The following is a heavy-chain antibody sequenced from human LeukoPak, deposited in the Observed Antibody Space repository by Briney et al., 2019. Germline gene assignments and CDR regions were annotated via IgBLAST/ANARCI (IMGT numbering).Heavy chain of an antibody. CDR1: GFTFSSYW. Sequence: QPGESLRLSCAASGFTFSSYWMHWVRQAPGKGLVWVSRISSDGSSTTYADSVKGRFTISRDNAKNTLYLQMNSLRAEDTAVYYCARGYSGSYRVDYWGQGTLVTVSS. CDR2: ISSDGSST. D-gene: IGHD1-26*01. CDR3: ARGYSGSYRVDY. J-gene: IGHJ4*02. V-gene: IGHV3-74*01.